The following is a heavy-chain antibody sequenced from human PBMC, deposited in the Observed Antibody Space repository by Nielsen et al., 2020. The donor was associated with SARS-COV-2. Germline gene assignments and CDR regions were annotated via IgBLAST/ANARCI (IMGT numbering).Heavy chain of an antibody. J-gene: IGHJ4*02. D-gene: IGHD2-15*01. V-gene: IGHV1-69*13. CDR1: GYTLTELS. CDR2: IIPIFGTA. Sequence: SVKVSCKVSGYTLTELSMHWVRQAPGQGLEWMGGIIPIFGTANYAQKFQGRVTITADESTSTAYMELSSLRSEDTAVYYCAGEELRYCSGGSCYYLNFDYWGQGTLVTVSS. CDR3: AGEELRYCSGGSCYYLNFDY.